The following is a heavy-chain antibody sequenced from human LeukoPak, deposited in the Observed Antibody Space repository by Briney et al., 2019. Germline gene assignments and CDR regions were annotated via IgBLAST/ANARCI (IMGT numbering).Heavy chain of an antibody. CDR2: IYLSGVT. V-gene: IGHV4-4*02. CDR1: GDSISNSHW. J-gene: IGHJ4*02. CDR3: AKDPQTGLAPDY. Sequence: SGTLSLTCAVSGDSISNSHWWRWVRQPPGKGLEWIGAIYLSGVTDYNPSLNTQVTISLDKSKNRFSLKRTYVTAADPAVYYCAKDPQTGLAPDYWGQGTLVTVSS.